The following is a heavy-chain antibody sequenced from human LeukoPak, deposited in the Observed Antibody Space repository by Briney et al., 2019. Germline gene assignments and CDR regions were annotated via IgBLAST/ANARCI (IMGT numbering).Heavy chain of an antibody. CDR2: IYYSGST. D-gene: IGHD1-26*01. CDR1: GGSINNYY. V-gene: IGHV4-59*01. Sequence: SETLSLTCSVSGGSINNYYWSWIRQPPGKGLEWIGYIYYSGSTNYNPSLKSRVTISVDTSKNQFSLKLSSVTAADTAVYYCARGSVGATLDYWGQETLVTVSS. J-gene: IGHJ4*02. CDR3: ARGSVGATLDY.